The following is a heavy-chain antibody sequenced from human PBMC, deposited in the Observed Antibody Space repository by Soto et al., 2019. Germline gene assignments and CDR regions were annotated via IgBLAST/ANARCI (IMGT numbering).Heavy chain of an antibody. J-gene: IGHJ4*02. D-gene: IGHD3-10*01. Sequence: QVQLVQSGAEVKKPGASVKVSCKASGYTFTSYGISWVRQAPGQGLEWMGWISAYNGNTNYAQKLQGRVTMTTDTSTSTDYMELRSLRSEDTAVYYCARVYRITMVRGELSEYWGQGTLVTVSS. CDR1: GYTFTSYG. CDR2: ISAYNGNT. V-gene: IGHV1-18*01. CDR3: ARVYRITMVRGELSEY.